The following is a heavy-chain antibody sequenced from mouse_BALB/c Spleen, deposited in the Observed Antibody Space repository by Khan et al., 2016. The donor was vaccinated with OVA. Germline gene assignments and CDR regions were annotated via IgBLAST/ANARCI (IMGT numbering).Heavy chain of an antibody. Sequence: QVQLKESGPDLVAPSQSLSLTCTVSGFSLTSYAIHWVRQPPGKGLVWLVVIWSDGSTTYNSALKSRLSISKDNSKSQVFLKINSLQTDDTAMYYCARHQFPLSMDSWGQGTSVTVSS. CDR3: ARHQFPLSMDS. CDR1: GFSLTSYA. J-gene: IGHJ4*01. CDR2: IWSDGST. V-gene: IGHV2-6-2*01.